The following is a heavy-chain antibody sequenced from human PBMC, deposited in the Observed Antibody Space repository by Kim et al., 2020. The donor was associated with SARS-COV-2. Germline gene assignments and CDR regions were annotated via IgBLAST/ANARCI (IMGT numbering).Heavy chain of an antibody. J-gene: IGHJ6*01. CDR1: GFTFRNYA. CDR3: STDPAHSRASRYYFGMDV. Sequence: GGSLRLSCAASGFTFRNYALHWVRQAPGKGPEWVSVICYDGTDKYYADSVKGRFTISRDNSKDTLYLHMKSLRIGDTALYFCSTDPAHSRASRYYFGMDV. CDR2: ICYDGTDK. D-gene: IGHD3-10*01. V-gene: IGHV3-30*04.